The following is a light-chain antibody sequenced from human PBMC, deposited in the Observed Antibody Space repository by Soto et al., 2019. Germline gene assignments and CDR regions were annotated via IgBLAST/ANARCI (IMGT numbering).Light chain of an antibody. CDR1: SSGVGGYNY. Sequence: QSVLTQPRSVSGSPGQSVTISCTGTSSGVGGYNYVSWYQQHPGKAPKLMIYDVGKRPSGVPDRFSGSKSDNTASLTISGLQAEDEADYYCQSYDSSLSAYVFGTGTKVTVL. CDR3: QSYDSSLSAYV. CDR2: DVG. V-gene: IGLV2-11*01. J-gene: IGLJ1*01.